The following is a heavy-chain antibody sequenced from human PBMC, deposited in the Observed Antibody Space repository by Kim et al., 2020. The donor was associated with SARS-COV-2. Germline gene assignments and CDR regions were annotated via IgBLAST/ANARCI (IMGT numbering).Heavy chain of an antibody. J-gene: IGHJ6*02. CDR1: GFTFSSYG. CDR3: ARDLDDILTGYYRAYYYYGMEV. Sequence: GGSLRLSCAASGFTFSSYGMHWVRQAPGKGLEWVAVIWYDGSNKYYADSVKGRFTISRDNSKNTLYLQMNSLRAEDTAVYYCARDLDDILTGYYRAYYYYGMEVWGPGTTVTVSS. CDR2: IWYDGSNK. D-gene: IGHD3-9*01. V-gene: IGHV3-33*01.